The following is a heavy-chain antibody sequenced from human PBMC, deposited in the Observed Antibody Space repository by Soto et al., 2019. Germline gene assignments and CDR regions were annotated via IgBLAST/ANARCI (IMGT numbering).Heavy chain of an antibody. Sequence: QVQLVQSGAEVKKPGASGKVSCKSSGYSFTGYYIHWVRQVPGQGLEWMGWINPYSGGTKFAQKFQGRVTLTRDTSIDTAYMELSRLRFDDTAVYYCASRISTVFGGGTFKNYFSGMDVWGQGTTVTVSS. CDR3: ASRISTVFGGGTFKNYFSGMDV. J-gene: IGHJ6*02. V-gene: IGHV1-2*02. CDR2: INPYSGGT. CDR1: GYSFTGYY. D-gene: IGHD3-16*01.